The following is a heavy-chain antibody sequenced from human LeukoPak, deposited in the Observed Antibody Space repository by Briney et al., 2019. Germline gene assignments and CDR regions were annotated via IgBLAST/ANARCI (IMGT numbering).Heavy chain of an antibody. J-gene: IGHJ2*01. CDR1: GFTFSSYA. V-gene: IGHV3-23*01. CDR3: AKEGDIVVVVAHNWYFDL. CDR2: ISCSGGST. Sequence: GGSLRLSCAASGFTFSSYAMSWVRQAPGKGPEWVSAISCSGGSTYYADAVKGRFTNSRDNSKNTLYLQMSSLRAEDTAVYYCAKEGDIVVVVAHNWYFDLWGRGTLVTVSS. D-gene: IGHD2-15*01.